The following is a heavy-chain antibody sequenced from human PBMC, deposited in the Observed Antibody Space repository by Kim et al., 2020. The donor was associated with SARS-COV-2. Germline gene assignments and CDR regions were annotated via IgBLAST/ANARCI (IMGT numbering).Heavy chain of an antibody. Sequence: SETLSLTCTVSGGSISSYYWSWIRQPPGKGLEWIGYIYYSGSTNYNPSLKSRVTISVDTSKNQFSLKLSSVTAADTAVYYCARGDTAMANFDYWGQGTLVTVSS. CDR3: ARGDTAMANFDY. D-gene: IGHD5-18*01. CDR1: GGSISSYY. CDR2: IYYSGST. J-gene: IGHJ4*02. V-gene: IGHV4-59*01.